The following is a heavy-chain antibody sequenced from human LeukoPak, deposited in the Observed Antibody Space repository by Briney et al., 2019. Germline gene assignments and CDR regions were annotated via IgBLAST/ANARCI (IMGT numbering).Heavy chain of an antibody. J-gene: IGHJ4*02. CDR3: ARCSGWYRIDY. CDR1: GGSISSYY. V-gene: IGHV4-59*01. Sequence: SATLSLTCTVSGGSISSYYWSWIRQTPGKGLEWIGYIYYSGSINYTPSLKSRVTISVDTSKNQISLKLSSVTAADTAVYYCARCSGWYRIDYWGQGTLVTVSS. D-gene: IGHD6-19*01. CDR2: IYYSGSI.